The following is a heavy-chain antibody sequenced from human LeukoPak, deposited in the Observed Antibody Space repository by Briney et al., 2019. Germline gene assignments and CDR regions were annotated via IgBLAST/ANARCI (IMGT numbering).Heavy chain of an antibody. J-gene: IGHJ6*03. D-gene: IGHD3-3*01. Sequence: PGGSLRLSCAASGFTFNTFWMSWVRQAPGKGLEWVSGINWNGGSTSYADSVKGRFTISRDNAKNSLYLQMNSLRADDTALYYCARAFDYYYMDVWGKGTTVTVSS. V-gene: IGHV3-20*04. CDR3: ARAFDYYYMDV. CDR1: GFTFNTFW. CDR2: INWNGGST.